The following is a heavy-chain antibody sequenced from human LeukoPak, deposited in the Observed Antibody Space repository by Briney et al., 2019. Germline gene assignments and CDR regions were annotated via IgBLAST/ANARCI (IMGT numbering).Heavy chain of an antibody. CDR3: IKDRGSSGWDFDS. D-gene: IGHD6-19*01. CDR1: GFVFSDYA. J-gene: IGHJ4*02. V-gene: IGHV3-64D*06. CDR2: ISGNGVAT. Sequence: GGSLTLSCSASGFVFSDYAMHWARQAPGKGLEYLSGISGNGVATYYVDSVQGRFTVSRDNSKTTLYLQINSLRREDTAFYYCIKDRGSSGWDFDSWGQGTLLTVSS.